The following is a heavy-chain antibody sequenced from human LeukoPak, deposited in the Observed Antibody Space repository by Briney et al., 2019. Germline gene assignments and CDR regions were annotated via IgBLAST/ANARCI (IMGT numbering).Heavy chain of an antibody. CDR1: GFTVSSNY. V-gene: IGHV3-66*01. CDR3: ARGGAGDRVWGAKYYYYYMDV. CDR2: IYSGGST. D-gene: IGHD7-27*01. J-gene: IGHJ6*03. Sequence: GGSLRLSCAASGFTVSSNYMSWVRQARGKGLEWVSVIYSGGSTYYADSVKGRFTISRDNSKNTLYLQMNSLRAEDTAVYYCARGGAGDRVWGAKYYYYYMDVWGKGTTVTVSS.